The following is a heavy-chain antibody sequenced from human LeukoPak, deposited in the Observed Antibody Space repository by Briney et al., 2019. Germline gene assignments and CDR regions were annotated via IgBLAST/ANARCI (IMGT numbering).Heavy chain of an antibody. J-gene: IGHJ4*02. Sequence: GGSLRLSCAASGFTFSNAWMSWVRQAPGKGLEWVGRIKSKTDGGTTDYAAPVKGRFTISRDDSKNTLYLQMNSLKTEDTAVYYCRLGGYVNYYDSREDRYFDYWGQGTLVTVSS. CDR2: IKSKTDGGTT. CDR3: RLGGYVNYYDSREDRYFDY. D-gene: IGHD3-22*01. V-gene: IGHV3-15*01. CDR1: GFTFSNAW.